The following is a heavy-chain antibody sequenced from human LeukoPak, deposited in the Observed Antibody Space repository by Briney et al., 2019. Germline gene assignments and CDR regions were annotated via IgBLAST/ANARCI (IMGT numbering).Heavy chain of an antibody. Sequence: ASVKVSCKASGGTFSSYAISWVRQAPGQGLEWMGGIIPIFGTANYAQKFQGRVTITADESTSTAYMELSSLRSEDTAVYYCARGCRSAAGTSNWFDPWGQGTLVTVSS. CDR3: ARGCRSAAGTSNWFDP. V-gene: IGHV1-69*13. D-gene: IGHD6-13*01. CDR1: GGTFSSYA. J-gene: IGHJ5*02. CDR2: IIPIFGTA.